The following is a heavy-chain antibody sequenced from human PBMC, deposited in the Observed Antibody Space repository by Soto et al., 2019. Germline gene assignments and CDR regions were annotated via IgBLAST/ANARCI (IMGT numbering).Heavy chain of an antibody. V-gene: IGHV3-15*01. CDR1: GFTFSNAW. D-gene: IGHD2-2*01. CDR2: IKSKTDGGTT. Sequence: GGSPGLSCAASGFTFSNAWMSWVRQAPGKGLEWVGRIKSKTDGGTTDYAAPVKGRFTISRDDSKNTLYLQMNSLKTEDTAVYYCTTGYIVVVPAASHDAFDIWGQGTMVTVSS. J-gene: IGHJ3*02. CDR3: TTGYIVVVPAASHDAFDI.